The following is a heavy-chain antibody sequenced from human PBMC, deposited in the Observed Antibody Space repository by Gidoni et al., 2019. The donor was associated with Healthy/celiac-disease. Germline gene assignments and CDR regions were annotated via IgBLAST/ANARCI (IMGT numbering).Heavy chain of an antibody. V-gene: IGHV3-73*01. J-gene: IGHJ4*02. Sequence: EVQLVESGGGLVQPGGSLNLSCAASGFTFSGSAMHWVRQASGQGLEWVGRIRSKANSYATAYAASAKGRFTISRDDSKNTAYLQMNSLKTEDTAVYYCTSPIRGYYYGDYWGQGTLVTVSS. CDR1: GFTFSGSA. D-gene: IGHD3-22*01. CDR3: TSPIRGYYYGDY. CDR2: IRSKANSYAT.